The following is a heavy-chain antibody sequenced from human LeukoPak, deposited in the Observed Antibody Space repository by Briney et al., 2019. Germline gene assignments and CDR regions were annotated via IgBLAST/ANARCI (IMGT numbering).Heavy chain of an antibody. Sequence: GGSLTLSCAASGFSFSNYVMQWVRQVPGKGLEWVALIAHDGSNKYYADSVKGRFTISRDNSRSILYLQMNSLRPEDTAVYSCARSFFQWNYGSCLDSWGQGTLVTVSS. D-gene: IGHD1-7*01. CDR1: GFSFSNYV. V-gene: IGHV3-30*03. CDR2: IAHDGSNK. J-gene: IGHJ4*02. CDR3: ARSFFQWNYGSCLDS.